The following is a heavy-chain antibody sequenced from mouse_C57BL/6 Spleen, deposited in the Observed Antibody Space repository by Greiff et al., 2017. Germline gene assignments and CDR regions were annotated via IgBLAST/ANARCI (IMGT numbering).Heavy chain of an antibody. Sequence: ESGPGLVKPSQSLSLTCSVTGYSITSGYYWNWIRQFPGNKLEWMGYISYDGSNNYNPSLKNRISITRDTSKNQFFLKLNSVTTEDTATYYCAREGTTVVEDAMDYWGQGTSVTVSS. CDR2: ISYDGSN. J-gene: IGHJ4*01. V-gene: IGHV3-6*01. D-gene: IGHD1-1*01. CDR1: GYSITSGYY. CDR3: AREGTTVVEDAMDY.